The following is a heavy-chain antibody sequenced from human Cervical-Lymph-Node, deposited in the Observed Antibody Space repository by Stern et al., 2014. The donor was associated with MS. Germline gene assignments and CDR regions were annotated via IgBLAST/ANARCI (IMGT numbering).Heavy chain of an antibody. D-gene: IGHD1-20*01. V-gene: IGHV3-53*01. Sequence: MQLVQSGGGLIQPGGSLRLSCAASGFTVNSNYMSWVRQAPGKGLEWVSIIYYGGSTYYADSVKGRFTISTDNSKNTLYLQMNSLRAEDTAVYYCARDLGMTGSNGYFGHWGQGTLVTVSS. J-gene: IGHJ4*02. CDR2: IYYGGST. CDR3: ARDLGMTGSNGYFGH. CDR1: GFTVNSNY.